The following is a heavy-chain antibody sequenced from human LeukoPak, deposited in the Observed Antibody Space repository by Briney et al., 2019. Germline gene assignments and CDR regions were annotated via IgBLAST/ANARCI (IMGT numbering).Heavy chain of an antibody. V-gene: IGHV1-24*01. Sequence: ASVKVSCKASGYTFTSYYMHWVRQAPGKGLEWMGGFDPEDGETIYAQKFQGRVTMTEDTSTDTAYMELSSLRSEDTAVYYCATGLYSSSPVGYWGQGTLVTVSS. CDR3: ATGLYSSSPVGY. CDR2: FDPEDGET. CDR1: GYTFTSYY. J-gene: IGHJ4*02. D-gene: IGHD6-6*01.